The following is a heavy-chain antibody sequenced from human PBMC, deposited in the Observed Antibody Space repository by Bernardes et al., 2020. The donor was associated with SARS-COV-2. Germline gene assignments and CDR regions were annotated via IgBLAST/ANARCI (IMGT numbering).Heavy chain of an antibody. CDR2: IKQDGSEI. Sequence: GGSLRLSCGASGFTFRSHWMSWVRQAPGKGLEWVANIKQDGSEIYYVDSVKGRFTISRDNAKNSLYLQMNSLRAEDTAVYYCARDQWIIGIHYYYYFGLDVWGQGTKVTVSS. V-gene: IGHV3-7*03. CDR1: GFTFRSHW. D-gene: IGHD5-12*01. J-gene: IGHJ6*02. CDR3: ARDQWIIGIHYYYYFGLDV.